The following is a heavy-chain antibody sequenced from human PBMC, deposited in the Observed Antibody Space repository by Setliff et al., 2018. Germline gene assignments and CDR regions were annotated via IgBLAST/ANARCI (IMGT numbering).Heavy chain of an antibody. CDR1: GYSFTSYD. D-gene: IGHD3-3*01. J-gene: IGHJ4*02. Sequence: GASVKVSCKASGYSFTSYDINWVRLAAGQGLEWMGWVSPIDDGKPGYAQKFQGRVTITWVTSISTAYMELSSLRSEDTAVYYCRFWSGYYKNDYWGQGTLVTVSS. V-gene: IGHV1-8*01. CDR3: RFWSGYYKNDY. CDR2: VSPIDDGKP.